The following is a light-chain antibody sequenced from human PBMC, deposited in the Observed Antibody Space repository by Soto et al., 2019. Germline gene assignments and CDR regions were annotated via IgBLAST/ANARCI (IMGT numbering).Light chain of an antibody. CDR1: ESLLFTNGYNY. J-gene: IGKJ3*01. Sequence: DSVMNQSPLSLPVTPGEAASISCSSSESLLFTNGYNYLDWYVQKPGQSPQLLIYLCSHRVPGVHDRLSGSGSGANLTLKISRVEAEDVGFYDCMQGVETPFTFGPGTKVDIK. V-gene: IGKV2-28*01. CDR2: LCS. CDR3: MQGVETPFT.